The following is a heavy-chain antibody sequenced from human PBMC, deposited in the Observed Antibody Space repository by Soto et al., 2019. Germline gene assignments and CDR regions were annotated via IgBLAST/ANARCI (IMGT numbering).Heavy chain of an antibody. D-gene: IGHD6-19*01. V-gene: IGHV1-69*05. J-gene: IGHJ4*02. Sequence: SVKVSCKASGGTFGNSTISWVRQAPGQGLEWMGVIIPIFPTPDYAQKFQGRVTMTRDTSTSTAYMELSSLRSEDTAVYYCAGAPAVAGKGGFDYWGQGTRVTVAS. CDR2: IIPIFPTP. CDR1: GGTFGNST. CDR3: AGAPAVAGKGGFDY.